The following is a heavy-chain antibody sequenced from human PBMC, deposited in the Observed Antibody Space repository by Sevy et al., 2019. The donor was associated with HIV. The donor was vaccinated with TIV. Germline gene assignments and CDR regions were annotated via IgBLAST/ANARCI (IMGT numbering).Heavy chain of an antibody. Sequence: GGSLRLSCAASGFTFSIYAIHWGRQAPGKGLEWVAVISYDGSKKYYVDSVKGRFTISRDNSKNTLYLQMNSLRPEDTAVYYCARDLPSAVTNPFYYYGMDVWGQGTTVTVSS. D-gene: IGHD4-17*01. CDR3: ARDLPSAVTNPFYYYGMDV. CDR2: ISYDGSKK. J-gene: IGHJ6*02. CDR1: GFTFSIYA. V-gene: IGHV3-30*04.